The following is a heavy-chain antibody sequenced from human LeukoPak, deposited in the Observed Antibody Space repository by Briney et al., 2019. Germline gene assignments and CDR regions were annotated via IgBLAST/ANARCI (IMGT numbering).Heavy chain of an antibody. J-gene: IGHJ6*03. CDR3: ARLKQQLVRLLSRDTTYYYYYYMDV. CDR1: GLTFSSYW. Sequence: GGSLRLSCAASGLTFSSYWMTWVRQAPRKGLEWVANIKQDGSEKYYVDSVKGRFTISRDNAKNSLYLQMNSLRAEDTAVYYCARLKQQLVRLLSRDTTYYYYYYMDVWGKGTTVTVSS. D-gene: IGHD6-13*01. V-gene: IGHV3-7*01. CDR2: IKQDGSEK.